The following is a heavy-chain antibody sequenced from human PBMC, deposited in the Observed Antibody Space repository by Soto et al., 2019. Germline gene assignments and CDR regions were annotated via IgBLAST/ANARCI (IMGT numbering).Heavy chain of an antibody. J-gene: IGHJ4*02. CDR1: GFTFSSYA. CDR3: AKVGEKQLAPFDY. D-gene: IGHD6-6*01. CDR2: ISGSGGST. V-gene: IGHV3-23*01. Sequence: GGSLRLSCAASGFTFSSYAMSWVRQAPGKGLEWVSAISGSGGSTYYADSVKGRFTISRDNSKNALYLQMNSLRAEDTAVYYCAKVGEKQLAPFDYWGQGTLVTVSS.